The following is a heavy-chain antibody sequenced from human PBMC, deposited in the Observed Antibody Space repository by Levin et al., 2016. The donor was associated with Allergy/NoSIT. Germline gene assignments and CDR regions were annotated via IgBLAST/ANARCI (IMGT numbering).Heavy chain of an antibody. J-gene: IGHJ6*02. D-gene: IGHD3-10*01. CDR1: GGSISSGGYY. CDR2: IYYTGST. Sequence: LRLSCTVSGGSISSGGYYWSWIRQHPGKGLEWIGYIYYTGSTYYNPSVKSRVSISVDTSKNQSSLKLNSVTAADAAVYYCARHRHGSGSYLNYYFGMDVWGQGTTVTVSS. V-gene: IGHV4-31*03. CDR3: ARHRHGSGSYLNYYFGMDV.